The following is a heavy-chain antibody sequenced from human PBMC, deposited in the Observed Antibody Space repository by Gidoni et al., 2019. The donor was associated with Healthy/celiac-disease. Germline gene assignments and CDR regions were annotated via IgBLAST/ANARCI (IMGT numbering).Heavy chain of an antibody. V-gene: IGHV3-23*01. CDR2: ISGSGGST. Sequence: EVQLLESGGGLVQPGGSLRLSCAASGFTFSSYAMSWVRQAPGKGLEWVSAISGSGGSTYYADSVKGRFTISRDNSKNTLYLQMNSLRAEDTVVYYCAKDDLGCVTPGGYWGQGTLVTVSS. CDR1: GFTFSSYA. D-gene: IGHD2-8*02. J-gene: IGHJ4*02. CDR3: AKDDLGCVTPGGY.